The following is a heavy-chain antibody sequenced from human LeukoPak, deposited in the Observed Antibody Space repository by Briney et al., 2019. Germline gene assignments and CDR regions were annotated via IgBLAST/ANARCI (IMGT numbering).Heavy chain of an antibody. D-gene: IGHD3-22*01. CDR2: ISAYNGNT. CDR3: AREHYYDSSGSIDY. Sequence: ASVKVSCKASGYTFTGYYMHWVRQAPGQGLEWMGWISAYNGNTNYAQKLQGRVTMTTDTPTSTAYMELRSLRSDDTAVYYCAREHYYDSSGSIDYWGQGTLVTVSS. V-gene: IGHV1-18*04. J-gene: IGHJ4*02. CDR1: GYTFTGYY.